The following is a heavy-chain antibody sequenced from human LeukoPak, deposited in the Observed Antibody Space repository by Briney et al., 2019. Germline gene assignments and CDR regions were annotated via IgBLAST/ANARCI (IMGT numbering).Heavy chain of an antibody. Sequence: PGGSLRLSCAASGFTFSSYTMNWVRQAPGKGLEWVSVIYSGGSTYSADSVKGRFTISRDNSKNTLFLQMNSLRAEDTAVYYCAREGPGRPIDYWGQGTLVTVSS. CDR2: IYSGGST. J-gene: IGHJ4*02. V-gene: IGHV3-66*01. CDR1: GFTFSSYT. D-gene: IGHD1-26*01. CDR3: AREGPGRPIDY.